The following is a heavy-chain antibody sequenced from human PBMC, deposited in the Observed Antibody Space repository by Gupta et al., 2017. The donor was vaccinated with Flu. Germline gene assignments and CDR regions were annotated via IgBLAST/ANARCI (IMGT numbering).Heavy chain of an antibody. V-gene: IGHV1-8*01. CDR2: MNPNSGNT. CDR3: ARWKAGLSYYFDY. CDR1: FTSYD. J-gene: IGHJ4*02. Sequence: FTSYDINWVRQATGQGLEWMGWMNPNSGNTGYAQKFQGRVTMTRNTSISTAYMELSSLRSEDTAVYYCARWKAGLSYYFDYWGQGTLVTVSS. D-gene: IGHD6-13*01.